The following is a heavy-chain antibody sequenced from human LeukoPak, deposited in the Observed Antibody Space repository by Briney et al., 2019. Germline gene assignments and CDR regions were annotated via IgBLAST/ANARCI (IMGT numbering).Heavy chain of an antibody. J-gene: IGHJ4*02. CDR2: IYYSGST. Sequence: PGGSLRLSCVGSGLSFSDYWMNWVRQPPGKGLEWIGYIYYSGSTNYNPSLKSRVTISIDASKNQFSLKLSSVTAADTAVYYCAREVGTTNSVADYWGQGTLVTVSS. CDR1: GLSFSDYW. CDR3: AREVGTTNSVADY. V-gene: IGHV4-59*01. D-gene: IGHD1-26*01.